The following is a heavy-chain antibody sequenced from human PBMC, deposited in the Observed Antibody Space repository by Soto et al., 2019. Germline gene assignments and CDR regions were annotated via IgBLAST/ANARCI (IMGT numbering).Heavy chain of an antibody. CDR2: IYYSGST. CDR1: GGSISSGDYY. V-gene: IGHV4-30-4*01. Sequence: SETLSLTCTVSGGSISSGDYYWSWIRQPPGKGLEWIGYIYYSGSTYYNPSLKSRVTISVDTAKNQFSLKLSSVTAADTAVYYCARENGDVLTGYYSGGMDVWGQGTRVTVSS. CDR3: ARENGDVLTGYYSGGMDV. J-gene: IGHJ6*02. D-gene: IGHD3-9*01.